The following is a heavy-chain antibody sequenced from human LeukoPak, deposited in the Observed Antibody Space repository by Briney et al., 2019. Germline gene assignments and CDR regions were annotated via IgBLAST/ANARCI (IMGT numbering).Heavy chain of an antibody. V-gene: IGHV3-23*01. D-gene: IGHD3-22*01. J-gene: IGHJ4*02. CDR2: ISGSGGST. CDR1: GFTFSSYA. CDR3: ARVYYYDTSGYYPDLFDF. Sequence: GGSLRLSCAASGFTFSSYAMSWVRQAPGKGLEWVSAISGSGGSTYYADSVKGRFTISRDNSKNTLYLQMNSLRAEDTAVYYCARVYYYDTSGYYPDLFDFWGQGTLVTVSS.